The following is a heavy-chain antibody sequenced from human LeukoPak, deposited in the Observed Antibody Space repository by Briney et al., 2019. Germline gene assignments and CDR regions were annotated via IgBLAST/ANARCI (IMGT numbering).Heavy chain of an antibody. V-gene: IGHV4-34*01. CDR2: INHSGST. D-gene: IGHD2-2*01. CDR1: GGSFSNYY. Sequence: SETLSLTCAVYGGSFSNYYWSWIRQPPGKGLEWIGEINHSGSTNYNPSLKSRVTISVDTSKNQFSLKLSSVTAADTAVYYRARVDCSSTSLCYYYYYGMDVWGQGTTVTVSS. J-gene: IGHJ6*02. CDR3: ARVDCSSTSLCYYYYYGMDV.